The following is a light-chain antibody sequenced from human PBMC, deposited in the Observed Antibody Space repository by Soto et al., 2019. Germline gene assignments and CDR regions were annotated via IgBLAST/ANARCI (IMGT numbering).Light chain of an antibody. CDR1: VCNYNY. Sequence: VCNYNYVSWYQQHPGKAPKRMIHDVSNRPSGVSNRFSGSKSGNTASLTISGLQAEDEADYYCSSYTSSSTDVFGTGTKVTVL. CDR3: SSYTSSSTDV. V-gene: IGLV2-14*04. CDR2: DVS. J-gene: IGLJ1*01.